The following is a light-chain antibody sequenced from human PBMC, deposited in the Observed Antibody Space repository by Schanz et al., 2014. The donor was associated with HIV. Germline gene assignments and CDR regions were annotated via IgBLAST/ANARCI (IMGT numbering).Light chain of an antibody. J-gene: IGKJ1*01. V-gene: IGKV3-20*01. CDR2: GSS. Sequence: EIVLTQSPGTLSLSPGERATLSCRASQSVSSSYLAWYQQKPGQAPRLLIYGSSIRATGIPDRFSGSGSGTDFTLTISRVEPEDYAVYYCQQYGSSPWTFGQGTRVDVK. CDR1: QSVSSSY. CDR3: QQYGSSPWT.